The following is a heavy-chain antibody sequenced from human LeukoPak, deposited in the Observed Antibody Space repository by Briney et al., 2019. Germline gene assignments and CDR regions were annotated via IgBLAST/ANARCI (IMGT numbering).Heavy chain of an antibody. CDR3: ARGGPRGDTAMVLTY. D-gene: IGHD5-18*01. Sequence: ASVKVSCKASGYTFTSYYMHWVRQAPGQGLEWMGIINLSGGSTSYAQKFQGRVTMTRDTSTSTVYMELSSLRSEDTAVYYCARGGPRGDTAMVLTYWGQGTLVTVSS. CDR1: GYTFTSYY. V-gene: IGHV1-46*01. CDR2: INLSGGST. J-gene: IGHJ4*02.